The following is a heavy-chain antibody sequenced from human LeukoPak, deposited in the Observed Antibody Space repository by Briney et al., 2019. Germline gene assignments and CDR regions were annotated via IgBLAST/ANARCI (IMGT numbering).Heavy chain of an antibody. D-gene: IGHD6-13*01. CDR2: ISYDGSIK. CDR1: GFTFSSYA. CDR3: ARDTGSSWYKDFDY. V-gene: IGHV3-30*04. Sequence: GGSLRLSCAASGFTFSSYAMHWVRQAPGKGLEWVAVISYDGSIKYYADSVKGRFTISRDNSKNTLYLQMNSLRAEDTAVYYCARDTGSSWYKDFDYWGQGTLVTVSS. J-gene: IGHJ4*02.